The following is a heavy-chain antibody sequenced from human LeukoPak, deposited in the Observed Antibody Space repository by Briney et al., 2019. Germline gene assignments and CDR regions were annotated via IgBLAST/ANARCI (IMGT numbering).Heavy chain of an antibody. D-gene: IGHD3-9*01. J-gene: IGHJ4*02. CDR3: ARGGGFDWLLRALDY. CDR2: INWNGGST. Sequence: PGGSLRLSCAASGFTFDDYGMSWVRQAPGKGLEWVSGINWNGGSTGYADSVKGRFTISRDNAKNSLYLQMNSLRAEDTALYYCARGGGFDWLLRALDYWGQGTLVTVSS. V-gene: IGHV3-20*04. CDR1: GFTFDDYG.